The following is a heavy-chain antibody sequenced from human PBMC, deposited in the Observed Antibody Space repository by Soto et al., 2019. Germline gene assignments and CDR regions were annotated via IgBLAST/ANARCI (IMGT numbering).Heavy chain of an antibody. V-gene: IGHV1-24*01. CDR3: ATYYDILTGYYTGWFDP. Sequence: ASVKVSCKVSGYTLTELSMHWVRQAPGKGLEWMGGFDPEDGETIYAQKFQGRVTMTEDTSTDTAYMELSSLRSEDTAVYYCATYYDILTGYYTGWFDPWGQGTPVTVSS. D-gene: IGHD3-9*01. J-gene: IGHJ5*02. CDR1: GYTLTELS. CDR2: FDPEDGET.